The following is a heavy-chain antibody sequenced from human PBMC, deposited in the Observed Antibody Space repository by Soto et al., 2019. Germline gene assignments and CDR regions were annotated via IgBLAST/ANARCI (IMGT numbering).Heavy chain of an antibody. CDR1: GFMFSPYW. CDR2: ISGGASDK. V-gene: IGHV3-7*01. Sequence: EVQLVESGGGLVQPGGSLRLSCAASGFMFSPYWMSWVRQDPGKGLEWVATISGGASDKFYVDSVKARFTISRDDAKNPRYLQMNSLRDEYTVFFSWVREDGHRLDPWGQGTLVTVSS. J-gene: IGHJ5*02. CDR3: VREDGHRLDP.